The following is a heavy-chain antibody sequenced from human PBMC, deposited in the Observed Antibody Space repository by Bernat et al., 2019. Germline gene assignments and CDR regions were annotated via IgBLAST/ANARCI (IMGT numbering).Heavy chain of an antibody. CDR2: IKSKTDGGTT. J-gene: IGHJ4*02. D-gene: IGHD3-10*01. CDR1: GFTFSNAW. CDR3: TTSRKRITMVRGVIYYFDY. V-gene: IGHV3-15*01. Sequence: EVQLVESGGGLVKPGGSLRLSCAASGFTFSNAWMSWVRQAPGKGLEWVGRIKSKTDGGTTDYAAPVKGRFTISRDDSKNTLYLQMNSLKTEDTAMYYCTTSRKRITMVRGVIYYFDYWGQGTLVTVSS.